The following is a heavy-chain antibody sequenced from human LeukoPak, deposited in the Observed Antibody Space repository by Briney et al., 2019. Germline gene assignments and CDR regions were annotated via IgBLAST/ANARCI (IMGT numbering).Heavy chain of an antibody. V-gene: IGHV3-9*01. CDR1: GFIFDDYA. J-gene: IGHJ3*01. Sequence: PGGSLRLSCVASGFIFDDYAIHWVRQAPGKGLEWVSGVGWHGGTIGYADSVKGRFTVSRDNAKSSLYLQMNSLRAEDTALYYCAKDKSARSSYRDAFDVWGQGTVVTVSS. D-gene: IGHD6-6*01. CDR2: VGWHGGTI. CDR3: AKDKSARSSYRDAFDV.